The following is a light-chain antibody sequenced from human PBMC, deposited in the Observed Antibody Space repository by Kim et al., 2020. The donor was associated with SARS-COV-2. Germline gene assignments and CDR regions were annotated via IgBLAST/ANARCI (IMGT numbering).Light chain of an antibody. V-gene: IGKV1-8*01. CDR1: QGISSY. J-gene: IGKJ5*01. Sequence: SASTGDRVTITCRASQGISSYLAWHQQKPGKAPKLLIYAASTLQSGVPSRFSGSGSGTDFTLTISCLQSEDFATYYCQQYYSYPRFGQGTRLEIK. CDR2: AAS. CDR3: QQYYSYPR.